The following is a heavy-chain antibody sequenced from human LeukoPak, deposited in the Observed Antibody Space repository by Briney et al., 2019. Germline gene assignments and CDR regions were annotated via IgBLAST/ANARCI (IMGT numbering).Heavy chain of an antibody. J-gene: IGHJ4*02. D-gene: IGHD2-15*01. CDR1: GGSISNTLYY. CDR3: ARHSLYPAIKRLGSGSRPYFDY. Sequence: SETLSLTCTVSGGSISNTLYYWAWIRQPPGKGLESIGSIYYSRSTYYSPSLKSRVTISVDTSKNQFSLKLTSVTAADTAVYYCARHSLYPAIKRLGSGSRPYFDYWGQGTLVTVSS. CDR2: IYYSRST. V-gene: IGHV4-39*01.